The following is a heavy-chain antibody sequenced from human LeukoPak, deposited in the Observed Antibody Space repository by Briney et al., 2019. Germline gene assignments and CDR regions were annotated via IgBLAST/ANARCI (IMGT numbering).Heavy chain of an antibody. CDR1: GGSISSGGYY. CDR3: ARRYYSGPFDY. J-gene: IGHJ4*02. CDR2: IYYSGST. Sequence: PSETLSLTCTVSGGSISSGGYYWVWIRQPPGKGLEWIGSIYYSGSTYYNPSLKSRVTISVDTSKNQFSLKLSSVTAADTAVYYCARRYYSGPFDYWGQGTLVTVSS. D-gene: IGHD3-10*01. V-gene: IGHV4-39*01.